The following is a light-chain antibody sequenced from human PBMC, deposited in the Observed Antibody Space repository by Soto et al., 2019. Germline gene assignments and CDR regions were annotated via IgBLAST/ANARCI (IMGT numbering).Light chain of an antibody. Sequence: QSVMTQPPSVSAAPGQKVTISCSGSSSNIGGNSVSWYQQLPGTAPKLLIYDDNNRPSGIPDRFSGSKSGTSATLGITGLRTGDEADYYCGSWDSSLGAYVFGTGTKVTVL. V-gene: IGLV1-51*01. J-gene: IGLJ1*01. CDR3: GSWDSSLGAYV. CDR2: DDN. CDR1: SSNIGGNS.